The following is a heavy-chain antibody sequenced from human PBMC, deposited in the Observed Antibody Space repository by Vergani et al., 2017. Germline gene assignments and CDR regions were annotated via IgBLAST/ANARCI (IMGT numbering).Heavy chain of an antibody. D-gene: IGHD2-2*01. CDR1: GFSFNSYW. J-gene: IGHJ3*01. CDR2: VSTGTKSQ. CDR3: AREYSSTSSRDFDF. Sequence: DVHLAESGGGFFQPGGSLRLSCSASGFSFNSYWMNWVRQAPGKGLEWVSFVSTGTKSQSYAESVKGRFTISRDSAKNSLYLQMDSLRAEDTAVYYCAREYSSTSSRDFDFWGQGTKVTVSS. V-gene: IGHV3-48*01.